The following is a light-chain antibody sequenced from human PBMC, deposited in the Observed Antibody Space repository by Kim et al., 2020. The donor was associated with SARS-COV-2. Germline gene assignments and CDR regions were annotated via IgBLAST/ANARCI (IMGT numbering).Light chain of an antibody. CDR1: SSDVGGYNY. CDR3: SSYAGSNYPYV. Sequence: LTQPPSASGSLGQSVTISCTGTSSDVGGYNYVSWYQQHPGKAPKLMIYKVTQRPSGVPDRFSGSKSGNTASLTVSGLQAEDEADYFCSSYAGSNYPYVFGTGTKVTVL. CDR2: KVT. V-gene: IGLV2-8*01. J-gene: IGLJ1*01.